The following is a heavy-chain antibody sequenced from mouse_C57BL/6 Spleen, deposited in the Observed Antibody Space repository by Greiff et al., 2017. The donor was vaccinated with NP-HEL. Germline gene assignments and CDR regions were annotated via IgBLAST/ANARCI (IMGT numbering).Heavy chain of an antibody. D-gene: IGHD2-4*01. J-gene: IGHJ3*01. CDR1: GYTFTSYW. Sequence: QVQLQQPGTELVKPGASVKLSCKASGYTFTSYWMHWVKQRPGQGLEWIGNINPSNGGTNYNEKFKSKATLTVDKSSSTAYMQLSSLTSEDSAVDYCAREGYDYDGFAYWGQGTLVTVSA. CDR3: AREGYDYDGFAY. V-gene: IGHV1-53*01. CDR2: INPSNGGT.